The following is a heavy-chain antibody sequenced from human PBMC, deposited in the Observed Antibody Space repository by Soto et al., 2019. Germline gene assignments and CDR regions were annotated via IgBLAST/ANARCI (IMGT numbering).Heavy chain of an antibody. CDR2: ISGSGGST. CDR3: AKTRGRTYYYGSGSYYDY. J-gene: IGHJ4*02. V-gene: IGHV3-23*01. CDR1: GFTFSSYA. Sequence: EVQLLESGGGLVQPGGSLRLSCAASGFTFSSYAMSWVRQAPGKGLEWVSAISGSGGSTYYADSVKGRFTISRDNSKNTLYLQMNSLRAEDTAVYYCAKTRGRTYYYGSGSYYDYWGQGTLVTVSS. D-gene: IGHD3-10*01.